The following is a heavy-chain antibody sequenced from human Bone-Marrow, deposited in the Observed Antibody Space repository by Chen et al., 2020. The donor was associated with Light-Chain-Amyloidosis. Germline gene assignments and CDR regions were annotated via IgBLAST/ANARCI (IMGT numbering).Heavy chain of an antibody. J-gene: IGHJ4*02. D-gene: IGHD5-12*01. Sequence: EVQLEQSGPEVKKPGESLKISCKGSGYTFPNYWIGWVRQRPGKGLEWMGVIYPDYCDARYSPSFEGQVTISADKSITAAYLQWRSLKASDTAMYYCARRRDGYNFDYWGQGTLVTVSS. V-gene: IGHV5-51*01. CDR2: IYPDYCDA. CDR3: ARRRDGYNFDY. CDR1: GYTFPNYW.